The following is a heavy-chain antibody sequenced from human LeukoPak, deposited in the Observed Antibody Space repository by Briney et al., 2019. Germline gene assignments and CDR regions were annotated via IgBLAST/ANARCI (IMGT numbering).Heavy chain of an antibody. Sequence: SETLSLTCTVSGGSISSSSYYWGWLLPPPGKGLEWIVSIYYSGNTYYNPSLKSPVTISVDTSKNQFSLKLSSVTAADTAVYYCARQTKSIAARRNWFDPWGQGTLVTVSS. CDR3: ARQTKSIAARRNWFDP. D-gene: IGHD6-6*01. CDR1: GGSISSSSYY. V-gene: IGHV4-39*01. J-gene: IGHJ5*02. CDR2: IYYSGNT.